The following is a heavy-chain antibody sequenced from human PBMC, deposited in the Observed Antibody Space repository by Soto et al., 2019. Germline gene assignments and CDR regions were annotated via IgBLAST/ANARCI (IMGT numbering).Heavy chain of an antibody. CDR1: GGSISSYY. D-gene: IGHD2-2*03. V-gene: IGHV4-59*08. CDR2: IYYSGST. Sequence: QVQLQESGPGLVKPSETLSLTCTVSGGSISSYYWSWIRQPPGKGLEWIGYIYYSGSTNYNPSLKSRVTISVDTSKNQFSLKLSSVHAADTDVYYCARRYGSCFDYWGQGTLVTVSS. J-gene: IGHJ4*02. CDR3: ARRYGSCFDY.